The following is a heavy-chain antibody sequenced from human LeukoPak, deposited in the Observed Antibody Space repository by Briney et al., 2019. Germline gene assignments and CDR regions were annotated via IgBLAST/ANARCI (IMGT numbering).Heavy chain of an antibody. CDR2: INHSGST. Sequence: SETLSLTCAVYGGSFSGYYWSWIRQPPGKGLEWIGEINHSGSTNYNPSLKSRVTISVDTSKNQFSLKLSSVTAADTAVYYCANGSGRYKVGNALDIWGQGTMVTVSS. CDR1: GGSFSGYY. CDR3: ANGSGRYKVGNALDI. J-gene: IGHJ3*02. V-gene: IGHV4-34*01. D-gene: IGHD3-10*01.